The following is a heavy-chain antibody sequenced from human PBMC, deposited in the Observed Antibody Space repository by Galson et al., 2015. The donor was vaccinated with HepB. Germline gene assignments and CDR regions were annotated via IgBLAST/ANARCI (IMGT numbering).Heavy chain of an antibody. D-gene: IGHD3-10*01. CDR2: INTKTGNP. Sequence: SVKVSCKASGYTFTNYAMTWVRQAPGQGLEWMGWINTKTGNPTFAQGFTGRFVFSLDTSVSTAYLQISSLKAEDTAVYYCARVYGSGDNYYFDYWGQGTLVTVSS. CDR1: GYTFTNYA. J-gene: IGHJ4*02. CDR3: ARVYGSGDNYYFDY. V-gene: IGHV7-4-1*02.